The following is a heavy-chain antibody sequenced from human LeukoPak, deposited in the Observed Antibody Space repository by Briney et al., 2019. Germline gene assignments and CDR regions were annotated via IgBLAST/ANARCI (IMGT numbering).Heavy chain of an antibody. CDR2: IRSDGSNK. J-gene: IGHJ3*02. Sequence: GGSLRLSCAGSGFSFSSYGMHWVRQAPGKGLEWMAFIRSDGSNKYYADSVKGRFTISRDNSKNTLYLQMNSLRAEDTAVYYCAKEYNWNDVGAFDIWGQGTMVTVSS. V-gene: IGHV3-30*02. CDR3: AKEYNWNDVGAFDI. CDR1: GFSFSSYG. D-gene: IGHD1-20*01.